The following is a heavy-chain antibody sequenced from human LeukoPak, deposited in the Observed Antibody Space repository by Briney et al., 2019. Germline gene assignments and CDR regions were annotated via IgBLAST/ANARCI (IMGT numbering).Heavy chain of an antibody. J-gene: IGHJ6*03. Sequence: SETLSLTCTVSGGSISSSSYYWGWIRQPPGKGLEWFGYIYDSGTTNYNPSLKSRVTISVDTSKNQFSLKLSSVTAADTAVYYCARVSWFPGTSYYYMDVWGKGTTVTVSS. CDR3: ARVSWFPGTSYYYMDV. CDR1: GGSISSSSYY. D-gene: IGHD1-1*01. CDR2: IYDSGTT. V-gene: IGHV4-61*05.